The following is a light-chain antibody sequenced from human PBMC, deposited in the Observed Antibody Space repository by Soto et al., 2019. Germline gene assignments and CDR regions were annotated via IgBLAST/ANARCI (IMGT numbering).Light chain of an antibody. CDR3: QQYVSTPFT. V-gene: IGKV3-20*01. J-gene: IGKJ3*01. Sequence: EIVLTQSPGTLSLSPGERATLSCRASQSVSSSYLAWYQQKHGQTPRLLFYGASSSATGIPDRFSGRGSGTDFTLTISRLEPEDLAVYYCQQYVSTPFTFGPGTKVDIK. CDR2: GAS. CDR1: QSVSSSY.